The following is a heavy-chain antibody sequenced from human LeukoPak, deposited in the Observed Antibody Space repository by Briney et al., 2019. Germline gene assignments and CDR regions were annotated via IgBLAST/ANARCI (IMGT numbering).Heavy chain of an antibody. CDR3: ATVHYDYVWGSYRSRYYFDY. CDR2: FDPEDGET. Sequence: ASVKVSCKVSGYTLTELSKHWVRQAPGKGLEWMGGFDPEDGETIYAQKFQGRVTMTEDTSTDTAYMELSSLKSEDTAVYYCATVHYDYVWGSYRSRYYFDYWGQGTLVTASS. V-gene: IGHV1-24*01. CDR1: GYTLTELS. J-gene: IGHJ4*02. D-gene: IGHD3-16*02.